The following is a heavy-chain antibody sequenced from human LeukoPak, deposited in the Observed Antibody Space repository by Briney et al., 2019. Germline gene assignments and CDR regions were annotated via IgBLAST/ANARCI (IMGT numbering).Heavy chain of an antibody. J-gene: IGHJ3*02. CDR2: IYYSGST. V-gene: IGHV4-59*01. CDR1: GGSISSYY. Sequence: SETLSLTCTVSGGSISSYYWSWIRQAPGKGLEWTGYIYYSGSTNYNPSLKSRVTISVDTSKNQFSLKLSSVTAADTAVYYCAGEGAAAGTDAFDIWGQGTMVTVSS. D-gene: IGHD6-13*01. CDR3: AGEGAAAGTDAFDI.